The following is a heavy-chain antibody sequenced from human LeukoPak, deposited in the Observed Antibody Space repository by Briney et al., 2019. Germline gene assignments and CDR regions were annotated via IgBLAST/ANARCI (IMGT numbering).Heavy chain of an antibody. CDR1: GFTFSSYW. Sequence: GGSLRPSCAASGFTFSSYWMSWVRQAPGKGLEWVANIKQDGSEKYYVDSVKGRFTISRDNAKNSLYLQMNSLRAEDTAVYYCARSPSYSSSSPFNWFDPWGQGTLVTVSS. J-gene: IGHJ5*02. CDR2: IKQDGSEK. D-gene: IGHD6-6*01. CDR3: ARSPSYSSSSPFNWFDP. V-gene: IGHV3-7*01.